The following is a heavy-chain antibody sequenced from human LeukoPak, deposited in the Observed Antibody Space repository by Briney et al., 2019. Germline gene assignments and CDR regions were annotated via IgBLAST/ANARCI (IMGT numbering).Heavy chain of an antibody. D-gene: IGHD2-15*01. J-gene: IGHJ6*03. Sequence: ASVKVSCKASGYTLTGYYMHWVRQAPGQGLEWMGWINPNSGGTNYAQKFQGRVTMTRDTSISTAYMELSRLRSDDTAVYYCARDDLYCSGGSCYSSNYYYYMDVWGKGTTVTVSS. CDR1: GYTLTGYY. CDR2: INPNSGGT. CDR3: ARDDLYCSGGSCYSSNYYYYMDV. V-gene: IGHV1-2*02.